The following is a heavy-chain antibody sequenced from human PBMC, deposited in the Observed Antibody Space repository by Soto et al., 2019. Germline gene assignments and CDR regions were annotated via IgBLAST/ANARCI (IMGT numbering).Heavy chain of an antibody. D-gene: IGHD6-6*01. CDR3: ARGGLEYSSPYYYYYYMDV. J-gene: IGHJ6*03. CDR2: IYYSGST. Sequence: SETLSLTCTVSGGSISSYYWSWIRQPPGKGLEWIGYIYYSGSTNYNPSLKSRVTISVDTSKNQFSLKLSSVTAADTAVYYCARGGLEYSSPYYYYYYMDVWGKGTTVTVS. CDR1: GGSISSYY. V-gene: IGHV4-59*01.